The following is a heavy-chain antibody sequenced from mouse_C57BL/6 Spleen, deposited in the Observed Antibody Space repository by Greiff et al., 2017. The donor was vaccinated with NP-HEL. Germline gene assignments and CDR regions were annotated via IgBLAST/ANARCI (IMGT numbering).Heavy chain of an antibody. D-gene: IGHD2-5*01. J-gene: IGHJ2*01. V-gene: IGHV1-42*01. CDR3: ARAYYSNYNYFDY. CDR2: INPSTGGT. Sequence: DVKLQESGPELVKPGASVKISCKASGYSFTGYYMNWVKQSPEKSLEWIGEINPSTGGTTYNQKFKAKATLTVDKSSSTAYMQLKSLTSEDSAVYYCARAYYSNYNYFDYWGQGTTLTVSS. CDR1: GYSFTGYY.